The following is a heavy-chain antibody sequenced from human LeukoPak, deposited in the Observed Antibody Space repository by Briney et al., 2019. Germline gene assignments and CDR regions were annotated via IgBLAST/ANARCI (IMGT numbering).Heavy chain of an antibody. V-gene: IGHV4-38-2*01. CDR1: GYSISSGYY. CDR2: IYHSGST. CDR3: ARRPLELYNWFDP. J-gene: IGHJ5*02. D-gene: IGHD1-7*01. Sequence: PSETLSLTCAVSGYSISSGYYWGWIRQPPGKGLEWIGSIYHSGSTYYNPSLKSRVTISVDTSKSQFSLKLSSVTAADTAVYYCARRPLELYNWFDPWGQGTLVTVSS.